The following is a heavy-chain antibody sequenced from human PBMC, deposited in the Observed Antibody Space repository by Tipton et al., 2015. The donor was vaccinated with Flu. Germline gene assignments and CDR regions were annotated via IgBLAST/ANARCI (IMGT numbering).Heavy chain of an antibody. CDR1: GFTFSRYA. CDR3: AKVIPELVAGLDY. D-gene: IGHD6-19*01. CDR2: ISVGGAIT. J-gene: IGHJ4*02. V-gene: IGHV3-23*01. Sequence: GSLRLSCEASGFTFSRYAMSWVRQAPGKGLEWVSGISVGGAITYFADSVKGRFTISRDNSKNTLVLQMNSLRAEDTAVYYCAKVIPELVAGLDYWGQGTLVTVSS.